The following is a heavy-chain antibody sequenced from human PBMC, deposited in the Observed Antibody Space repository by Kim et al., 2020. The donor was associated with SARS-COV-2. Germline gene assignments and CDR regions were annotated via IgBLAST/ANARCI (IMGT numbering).Heavy chain of an antibody. CDR2: IYTSGRT. J-gene: IGHJ4*02. D-gene: IGHD3-16*02. Sequence: SETLSLICTVSGDSLSSDYWSWNRQPAGKGLEWIGRIYTSGRTNYNPSLQSRVTMSVDMSKNQFSLKLSSVTAADTALSYCASALGHWGQGILATVLS. CDR3: ASALGH. V-gene: IGHV4-4*07. CDR1: GDSLSSDY.